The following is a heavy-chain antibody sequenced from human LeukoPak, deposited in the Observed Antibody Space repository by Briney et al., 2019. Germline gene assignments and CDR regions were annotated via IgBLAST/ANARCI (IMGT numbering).Heavy chain of an antibody. CDR2: INHSGST. CDR1: GGSFSGYY. Sequence: SETLSLTCAVYGGSFSGYYWSWIRQPPGKGLEWIGEINHSGSTNYNPSLKSRVTISVDTSKNQFSLKLSSVTAADTAVYYCARRRLGMVRGVIKGIHFDYWGQGTLVTVSS. V-gene: IGHV4-34*01. D-gene: IGHD3-10*01. J-gene: IGHJ4*02. CDR3: ARRRLGMVRGVIKGIHFDY.